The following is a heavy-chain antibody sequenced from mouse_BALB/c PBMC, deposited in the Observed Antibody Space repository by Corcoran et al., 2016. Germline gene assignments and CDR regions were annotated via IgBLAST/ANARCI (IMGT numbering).Heavy chain of an antibody. V-gene: IGHV14-3*02. D-gene: IGHD2-1*01. CDR3: ARYGNFPMDY. CDR2: IDPANGNT. J-gene: IGHJ4*01. CDR1: GFNIKDTS. Sequence: EVQLQQSGAELVKPGASVKLSCTASGFNIKDTSMHCVKQRPEQGLEWIGRIDPANGNTKYDPKFQGKATITADTSSNTAYLQLSSLTSEDTAVYYCARYGNFPMDYWGQGTSVTVSS.